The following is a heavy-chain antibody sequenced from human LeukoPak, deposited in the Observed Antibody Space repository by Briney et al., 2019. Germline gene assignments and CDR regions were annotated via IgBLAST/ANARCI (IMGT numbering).Heavy chain of an antibody. CDR3: AKDGRSGWYGNNFYMDV. CDR2: IRYDGSDK. CDR1: GFTFSNFG. D-gene: IGHD6-19*01. V-gene: IGHV3-30*02. Sequence: GGSLRLSCAASGFTFSNFGMHWVRQAPGKGLEWVAFIRYDGSDKQHADSVMGRLTISRDNSKSTLYLQMNSLRSEDTAVYYCAKDGRSGWYGNNFYMDVWGKGTTVTISS. J-gene: IGHJ6*03.